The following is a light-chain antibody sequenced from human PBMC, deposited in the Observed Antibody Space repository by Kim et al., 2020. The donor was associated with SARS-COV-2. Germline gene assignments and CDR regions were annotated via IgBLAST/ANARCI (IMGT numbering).Light chain of an antibody. CDR3: NSRDSSGDHVV. J-gene: IGLJ3*02. CDR2: VKY. CDR1: SLINYY. V-gene: IGLV3-19*01. Sequence: ALGQTVRLTCQGDSLINYYASWYQQRPRQAPVRVLFVKYNLPSGIPDRFSGSGSRNTASLTISGAQAEDEADYYCNSRDSSGDHVVFGGGTQLTVL.